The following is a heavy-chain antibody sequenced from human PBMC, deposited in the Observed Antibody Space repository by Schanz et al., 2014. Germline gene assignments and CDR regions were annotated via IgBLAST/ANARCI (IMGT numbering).Heavy chain of an antibody. Sequence: QVQLQESGPGLVKPSETLSLTCTVSGDSIGTYQWSWIRQPLGKGLEWIGYVYHSGVTTYKSSLKSRVSITVDRKKNQFSLKLNSVTAADTAVYYCARSTYDFWSAFDYWGQGILVAVSS. CDR1: GDSIGTYQ. J-gene: IGHJ4*02. CDR3: ARSTYDFWSAFDY. CDR2: VYHSGVT. D-gene: IGHD3-3*01. V-gene: IGHV4-59*08.